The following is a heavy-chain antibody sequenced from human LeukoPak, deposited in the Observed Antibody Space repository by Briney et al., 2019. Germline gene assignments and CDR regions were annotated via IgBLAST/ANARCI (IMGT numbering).Heavy chain of an antibody. CDR1: GASVSSGGYY. D-gene: IGHD5-12*01. V-gene: IGHV4-31*03. J-gene: IGHJ4*02. CDR3: ARVGTPGYSGYDH. Sequence: SETLSLTCTVSGASVSSGGYYWSWIRQLPGKGLEWVGSIYYSGRTYYNPSLKSRLIASIDTSENQFSLKLSSVTAADTAVYYCARVGTPGYSGYDHWCQGTLVTVSS. CDR2: IYYSGRT.